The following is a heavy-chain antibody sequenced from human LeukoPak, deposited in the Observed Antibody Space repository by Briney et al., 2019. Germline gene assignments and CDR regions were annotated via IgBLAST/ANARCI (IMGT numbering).Heavy chain of an antibody. CDR3: ARDRDGGFAFDI. Sequence: GGSLRLSCAASGFSFSNYVMHWVRQAPGKGLEYVSAIMPNGETRGYADSMMGRFTISRDNSKNTLYLQMGSRRAEDMAIYYCARDRDGGFAFDIWGQGTLVTVSS. CDR2: IMPNGETR. V-gene: IGHV3-64*02. J-gene: IGHJ3*02. CDR1: GFSFSNYV. D-gene: IGHD2-15*01.